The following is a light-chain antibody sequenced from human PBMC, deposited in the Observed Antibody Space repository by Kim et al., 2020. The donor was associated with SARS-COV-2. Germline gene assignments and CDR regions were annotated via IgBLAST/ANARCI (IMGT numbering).Light chain of an antibody. CDR3: QQYNNWPGT. CDR2: GAS. Sequence: SVSPGELATLDCRASQSVSANLAGYEQKPGKAPRLLIYGASRRATGIPARFSGSGSGTEFTLTISSLQSEDFAVYYCQQYNNWPGTFGQGTKLEI. CDR1: QSVSAN. J-gene: IGKJ2*01. V-gene: IGKV3-15*01.